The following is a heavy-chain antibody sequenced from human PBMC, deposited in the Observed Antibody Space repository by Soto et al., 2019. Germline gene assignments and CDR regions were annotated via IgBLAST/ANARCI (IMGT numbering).Heavy chain of an antibody. CDR2: IYPGDSDT. V-gene: IGHV5-51*01. CDR3: VRGGDFWGVHNWFDP. Sequence: GESLKISCKGSGYSFTSYWIGWVRQMPGKGLEWMGIIYPGDSDTRYSPSFQGQVTISADKSISTAYLQWSSLKASDTAMYYCVRGGDFWGVHNWFDPWGQGTLVTVSS. D-gene: IGHD3-3*01. CDR1: GYSFTSYW. J-gene: IGHJ5*02.